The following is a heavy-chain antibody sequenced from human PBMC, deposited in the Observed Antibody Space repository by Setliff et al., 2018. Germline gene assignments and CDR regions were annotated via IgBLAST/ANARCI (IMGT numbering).Heavy chain of an antibody. CDR2: IIPMYGTA. D-gene: IGHD3-3*01. Sequence: SVKVSCKASGGTFSSYGISWVRQAPGQGLEWMGGIIPMYGTANYAQKFQGRVTLTTDDSTSTAYMELSSLRSEDTAMYYCAGDTIQDAFDIWGQGTMVTVSS. CDR3: AGDTIQDAFDI. CDR1: GGTFSSYG. J-gene: IGHJ3*02. V-gene: IGHV1-69*05.